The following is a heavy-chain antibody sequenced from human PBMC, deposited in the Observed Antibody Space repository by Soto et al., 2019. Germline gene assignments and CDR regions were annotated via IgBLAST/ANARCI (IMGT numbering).Heavy chain of an antibody. Sequence: PGGSLRLSCTASGFTFNNKWMHWVRQAPGKGLVWLSRIDGAAATTNYADSVKGRFTISRDNAKNIVFLHVNGLTDEDTAVYYCARGGAMGVDYWGQGTRVTVSS. J-gene: IGHJ4*02. CDR1: GFTFNNKW. V-gene: IGHV3-74*01. CDR3: ARGGAMGVDY. CDR2: IDGAAATT. D-gene: IGHD1-26*01.